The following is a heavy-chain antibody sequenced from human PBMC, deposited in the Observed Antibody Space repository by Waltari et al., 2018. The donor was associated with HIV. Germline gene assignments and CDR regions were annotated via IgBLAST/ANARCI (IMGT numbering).Heavy chain of an antibody. CDR1: GGSFSGYY. J-gene: IGHJ6*03. D-gene: IGHD2-2*03. V-gene: IGHV4-34*01. Sequence: QVQLQQWGAGLLKPSETLSLTCAVYGGSFSGYYWSWIRQPPGKGLEWIGEINHSGSTNYNPLLKSRVTISVDTSKNQFSLKLSSVTAADTAVYYCARTGVGYCSSTSCPLAFMDVWGKGTTVTVSS. CDR2: INHSGST. CDR3: ARTGVGYCSSTSCPLAFMDV.